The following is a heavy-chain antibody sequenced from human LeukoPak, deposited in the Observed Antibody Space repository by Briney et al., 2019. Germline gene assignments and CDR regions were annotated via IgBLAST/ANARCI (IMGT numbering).Heavy chain of an antibody. CDR2: ISGSGGST. CDR3: AKVRANRFASFDY. V-gene: IGHV3-23*01. Sequence: PGGSLRLSCAASGFAFSSYAMSWVRQAPGKGLEWVSAISGSGGSTYYADSVKGRFTISRDNSKITLYLQMNSLRAEDTAVYYCAKVRANRFASFDYWGQGTLVTVSS. J-gene: IGHJ4*02. CDR1: GFAFSSYA. D-gene: IGHD1/OR15-1a*01.